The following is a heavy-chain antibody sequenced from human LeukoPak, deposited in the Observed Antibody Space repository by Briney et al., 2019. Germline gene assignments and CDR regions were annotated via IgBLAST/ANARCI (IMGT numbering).Heavy chain of an antibody. V-gene: IGHV3-23*01. CDR3: ARDRGWYYFDY. CDR2: ISGSGGST. J-gene: IGHJ4*02. Sequence: GGSLRLSCAASGFTFSSYAMSWVRQAPGKGLEWVSAISGSGGSTYYADSVKGRFTISRDNAKNSLYLQMNSLRAEDTAVYYCARDRGWYYFDYWGQGTLVTVSS. D-gene: IGHD6-19*01. CDR1: GFTFSSYA.